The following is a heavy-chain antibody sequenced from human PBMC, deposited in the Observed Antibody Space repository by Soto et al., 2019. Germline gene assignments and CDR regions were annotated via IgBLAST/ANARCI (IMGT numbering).Heavy chain of an antibody. CDR2: LSGSGGSS. D-gene: IGHD6-13*01. CDR3: PKETGQQLVRLYGMDV. V-gene: IGHV3-23*01. Sequence: EVQLLESGGGLVQPGGSLRLSCAASGITFSSYAMSWVRQAPGKRLELVSALSGSGGSSYYAESAKGRFTITRDNSKNTLYLQMNSLIAEDTAVYYCPKETGQQLVRLYGMDVWGQGNTVTVSS. J-gene: IGHJ6*02. CDR1: GITFSSYA.